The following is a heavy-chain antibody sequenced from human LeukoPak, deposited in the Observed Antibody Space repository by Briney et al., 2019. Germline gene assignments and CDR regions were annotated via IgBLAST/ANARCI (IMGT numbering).Heavy chain of an antibody. CDR2: IYSGGST. V-gene: IGHV3-66*02. J-gene: IGHJ4*02. D-gene: IGHD2-2*01. CDR3: ARDLLVSDIVVVPAAAAPAY. Sequence: GGSLRLSCAASGFTVSSNYMSWVRQAPGKGLEWVSVIYSGGSTYYADSVKGRFSISRDNSQNTLYLQMNSLRAEDTAVYYCARDLLVSDIVVVPAAAAPAYWGQGTLVTVSS. CDR1: GFTVSSNY.